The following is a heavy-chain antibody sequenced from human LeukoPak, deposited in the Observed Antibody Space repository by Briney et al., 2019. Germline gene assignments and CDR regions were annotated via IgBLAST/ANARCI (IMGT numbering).Heavy chain of an antibody. CDR1: GFTDSGNY. D-gene: IGHD5-18*01. J-gene: IGHJ4*02. V-gene: IGHV3-53*05. Sequence: PGGSLRLSCAASGFTDSGNYMSWVRQAPGKGLEWVSVIYRGGSTYYADSVKGRFTISRDNSKNTLYLQMNSLRAEDTAVYYCARVGGQLWNLHSGYFDYWGQGTLVTLSS. CDR3: ARVGGQLWNLHSGYFDY. CDR2: IYRGGST.